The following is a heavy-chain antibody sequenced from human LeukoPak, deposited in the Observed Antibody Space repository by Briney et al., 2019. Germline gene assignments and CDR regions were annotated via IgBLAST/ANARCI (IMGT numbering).Heavy chain of an antibody. CDR2: IKNKIDGGTP. J-gene: IGHJ6*02. CDR1: GFTFSNAW. Sequence: GGSLRLSCAASGFTFSNAWMSWVRQAPGKGLEWVGRIKNKIDGGTPDYAAAVQGRFTISRDDSKNTLYLHMNSLKTEDTALYYCTTVSLQAYYYYAMDVWGQGTTVTVSS. V-gene: IGHV3-15*01. CDR3: TTVSLQAYYYYAMDV.